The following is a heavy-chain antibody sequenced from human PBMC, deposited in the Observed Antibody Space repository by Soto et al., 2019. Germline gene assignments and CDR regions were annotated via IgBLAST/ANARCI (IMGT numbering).Heavy chain of an antibody. CDR2: IKQDGSEK. Sequence: GGSLRLSCAASGFTFSSYWMSWVRQAPGKGLEWVANIKQDGSEKYYVDSVKGRFTISRDNAKNSLYLQMNSLRAEDTAVYYCARDPAEYDSSGYYYDSKWFDPWGQGTLVTVSS. V-gene: IGHV3-7*01. D-gene: IGHD3-22*01. CDR1: GFTFSSYW. J-gene: IGHJ5*02. CDR3: ARDPAEYDSSGYYYDSKWFDP.